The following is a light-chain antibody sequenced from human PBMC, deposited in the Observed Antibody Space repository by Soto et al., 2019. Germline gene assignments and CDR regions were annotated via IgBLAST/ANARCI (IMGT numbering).Light chain of an antibody. CDR3: QQYNNWTPPLT. CDR2: GAS. V-gene: IGKV3-15*01. J-gene: IGKJ4*01. CDR1: QSVSSN. Sequence: EIVLTQSPATLSVSPGERATLSCRASQSVSSNLAWYQQKPGQAPRLLIYGASTRATGIPARFSGSGSGTEFTLTISSLQFEDFAVYYCQQYNNWTPPLTFGGGTKVEIK.